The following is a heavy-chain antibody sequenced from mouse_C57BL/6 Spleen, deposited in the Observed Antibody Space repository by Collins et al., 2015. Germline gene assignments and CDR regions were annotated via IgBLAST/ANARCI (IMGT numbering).Heavy chain of an antibody. V-gene: IGHV1-76*01. Sequence: KQRPGQGLEWIARIYPGSGNTYYNEKFKGKATLTAEKSSSTAYMQLSSLTSEDSAVYFCARGVYYGNYVDYVGQGTTLTVSS. J-gene: IGHJ2*01. D-gene: IGHD2-1*01. CDR3: ARGVYYGNYVDY. CDR2: IYPGSGNT.